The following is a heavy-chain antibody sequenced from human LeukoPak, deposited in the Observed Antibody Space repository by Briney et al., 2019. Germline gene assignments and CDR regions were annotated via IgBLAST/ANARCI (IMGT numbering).Heavy chain of an antibody. Sequence: GGPLILSCESSGFIFSNYEVSWRRQAPGEGLEWIIYISSSSGTNIYYADSVKGRFTISRDNANNSLYLQMNSLRTEDTAVYYCARDSGYCSDNNCRDFDYWGQGTLVAVSS. CDR2: ISSSSGTNI. CDR1: GFIFSNYE. J-gene: IGHJ4*02. CDR3: ARDSGYCSDNNCRDFDY. D-gene: IGHD2-15*01. V-gene: IGHV3-48*03.